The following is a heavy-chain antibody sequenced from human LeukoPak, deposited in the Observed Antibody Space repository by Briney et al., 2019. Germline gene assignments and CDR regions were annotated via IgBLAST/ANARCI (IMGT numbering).Heavy chain of an antibody. CDR3: ARVGFLDYDSWSAFDY. J-gene: IGHJ4*02. CDR2: INHSGST. V-gene: IGHV4-34*01. D-gene: IGHD3-3*01. Sequence: SETLSLTCAVYGGSFSGYYWSWIRQPPGKGLEWIGEINHSGSTNYNPSLKSRVTISVDTSKNQFSLKLSSVTAADTAVYYCARVGFLDYDSWSAFDYWGQGTLVTVSS. CDR1: GGSFSGYY.